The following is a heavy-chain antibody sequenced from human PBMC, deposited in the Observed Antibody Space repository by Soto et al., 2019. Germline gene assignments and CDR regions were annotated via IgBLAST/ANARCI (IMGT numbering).Heavy chain of an antibody. CDR2: ISSSGSTI. CDR1: GFTFSSYE. CDR3: ARAEDRAIAAAGTGFDY. Sequence: GGSLRLSCAASGFTFSSYEMNWVRQAPGKGLEWVSYISSSGSTIYYADSVKGRFTISRDNAKNSLYLQMNSLRAEDTAVYYCARAEDRAIAAAGTGFDYWGQGTLVTVSS. V-gene: IGHV3-48*03. J-gene: IGHJ4*02. D-gene: IGHD6-13*01.